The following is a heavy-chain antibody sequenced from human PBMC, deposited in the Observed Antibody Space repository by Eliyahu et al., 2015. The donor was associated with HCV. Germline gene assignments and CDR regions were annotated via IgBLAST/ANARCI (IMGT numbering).Heavy chain of an antibody. CDR1: GFTFRNHW. J-gene: IGHJ3*01. CDR3: AKHHDV. Sequence: EAQLVESGGGLVQPGGSLRLSCAASGFTFRNHWXSWVXQAPGKGLEWVAXANPGGTQQYSVDSVKGRFTISKDXXKNSLYLQMNSLRAEDTAVYFCAKHHDVWGQGTMVTVSS. V-gene: IGHV3-7*01. CDR2: ANPGGTQQ.